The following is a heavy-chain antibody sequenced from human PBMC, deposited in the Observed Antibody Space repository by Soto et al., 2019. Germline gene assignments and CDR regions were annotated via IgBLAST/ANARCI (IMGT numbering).Heavy chain of an antibody. D-gene: IGHD6-19*01. CDR2: IHPGDSDT. J-gene: IGHJ6*02. CDR3: ARQQRYSSGWGPYYYGMDV. Sequence: GESLKISCKGSGYSFTSYWIGWVRQMPGKGLEWMGIIHPGDSDTRYSPSFQGQVTISADKSISTAYLQWSSLKASDTAMYYCARQQRYSSGWGPYYYGMDVWGQGTTVTVSS. V-gene: IGHV5-51*01. CDR1: GYSFTSYW.